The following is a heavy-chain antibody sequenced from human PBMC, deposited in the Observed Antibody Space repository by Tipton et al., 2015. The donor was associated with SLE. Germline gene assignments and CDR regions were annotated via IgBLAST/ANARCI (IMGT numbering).Heavy chain of an antibody. CDR2: IYYRGIT. Sequence: TLSLTCTVSGGSISSSSYYWGCIRQPPGKGLEWIGSIYYRGITYYNPSLKSRVTISVDTSKNQFSLELSSVTAADTAVYYCARGVAGLEDAFDIWGQGTMVTVSS. CDR3: ARGVAGLEDAFDI. CDR1: GGSISSSSYY. V-gene: IGHV4-39*07. D-gene: IGHD3-3*01. J-gene: IGHJ3*02.